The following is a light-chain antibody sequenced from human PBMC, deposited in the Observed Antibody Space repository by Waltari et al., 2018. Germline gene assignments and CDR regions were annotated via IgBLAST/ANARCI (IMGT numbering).Light chain of an antibody. CDR1: QSVDIY. J-gene: IGKJ4*01. Sequence: EAVLTQSPATLSLSPGERATLSCRASQSVDIYLAWYQQKPGRAPRLLIYDASNRATGIPARFSGSGSGTDFTLTISSLEPEDFAVYYCQQRKIWPPLTFGGGTKVEIK. CDR2: DAS. V-gene: IGKV3-11*01. CDR3: QQRKIWPPLT.